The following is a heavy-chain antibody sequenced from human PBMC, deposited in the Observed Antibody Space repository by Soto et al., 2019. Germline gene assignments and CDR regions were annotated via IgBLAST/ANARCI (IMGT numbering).Heavy chain of an antibody. CDR3: ARDDIAARPRGDFDY. CDR1: GYIGAVNSAA. Sequence: QTLSLTCAISGYIGAVNSAAWSWISQSPSRGLEWLGRTYYRSRWYNDYAVSVKSRITINPDTSKNQFSLQLNSVTPEDTAVYYCARDDIAARPRGDFDYWGQGTLVTVSS. J-gene: IGHJ4*02. CDR2: TYYRSRWYN. D-gene: IGHD6-6*01. V-gene: IGHV6-1*01.